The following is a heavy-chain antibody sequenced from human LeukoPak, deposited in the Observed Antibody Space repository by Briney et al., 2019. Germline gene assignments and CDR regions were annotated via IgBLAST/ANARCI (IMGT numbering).Heavy chain of an antibody. V-gene: IGHV1-69*04. CDR1: EATFTNCG. CDR3: ARDYCSSTSCYPHFDY. D-gene: IGHD2-2*01. Sequence: SVKVSCKTSEATFTNCGISWVRQAPGQGPEWLGRIIPMVRRVTYAERFQDRVTITADKATTTVYMDLRSLTSDDTAVYFCARDYCSSTSCYPHFDYWGQGTLVTVSS. CDR2: IIPMVRRV. J-gene: IGHJ4*02.